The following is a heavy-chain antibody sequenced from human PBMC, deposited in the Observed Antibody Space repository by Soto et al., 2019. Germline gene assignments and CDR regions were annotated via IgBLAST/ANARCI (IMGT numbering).Heavy chain of an antibody. CDR2: IYNSGIT. CDR1: GGSISSGDYS. Sequence: SDTLSLTCTVSGGSISSGDYSWILVRQSPGKGLEWIGHIYNSGITYYNPSLKSRVVISIDTSRNQFSLRLNSLTAADRAVYFCARSVTVFGLVSRFWFDPWGQGTVVTVS. CDR3: ARSVTVFGLVSRFWFDP. J-gene: IGHJ5*02. D-gene: IGHD3-3*01. V-gene: IGHV4-30-4*02.